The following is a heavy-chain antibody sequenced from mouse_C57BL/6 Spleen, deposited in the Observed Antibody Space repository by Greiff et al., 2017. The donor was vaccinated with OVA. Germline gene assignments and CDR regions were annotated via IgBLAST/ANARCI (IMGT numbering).Heavy chain of an antibody. CDR1: GFTFSDYG. CDR3: ARGAQDASWFAY. V-gene: IGHV5-17*01. J-gene: IGHJ3*01. CDR2: ISSGSSTI. Sequence: EVTVVESGGGLVKPGGSLKLSCAASGFTFSDYGMHWVRQAPEQGLEWVAYISSGSSTIYYADTVKGRFTISRDNATNTLFLQMTSLRSEDTAMYYCARGAQDASWFAYWGQGTLVTVSA.